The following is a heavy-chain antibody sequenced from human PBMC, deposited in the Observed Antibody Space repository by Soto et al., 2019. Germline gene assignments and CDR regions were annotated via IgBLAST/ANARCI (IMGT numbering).Heavy chain of an antibody. Sequence: QVQLQESGPGLVKPSETLSLTCTVTGDSVSKYYWNWIRQPAGKGLEWIGRIYSTRSPNYNPSLKSRVTKSVDTSKNPVSLKLNLNSVTAADTAVYYCARSPAYGDYANLDTWGPGTLVTVSS. J-gene: IGHJ5*02. V-gene: IGHV4-4*07. CDR1: GDSVSKYY. CDR2: IYSTRSP. D-gene: IGHD4-17*01. CDR3: ARSPAYGDYANLDT.